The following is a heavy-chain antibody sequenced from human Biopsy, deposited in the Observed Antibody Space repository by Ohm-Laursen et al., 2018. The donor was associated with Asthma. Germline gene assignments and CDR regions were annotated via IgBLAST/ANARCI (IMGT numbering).Heavy chain of an antibody. V-gene: IGHV1-18*01. J-gene: IGHJ6*02. D-gene: IGHD3-10*01. CDR1: GYTFNSAG. CDR2: ISVYNGNT. CDR3: ARAVDYSHYYGIDV. Sequence: SVKVSCKTSGYTFNSAGITWVRQAPGQGLEWMGCISVYNGNTKVAQKLQDRVTVITDTSTSTAYMGLRSLRSDDTAVYFCARAVDYSHYYGIDVWGQGTTVTVS.